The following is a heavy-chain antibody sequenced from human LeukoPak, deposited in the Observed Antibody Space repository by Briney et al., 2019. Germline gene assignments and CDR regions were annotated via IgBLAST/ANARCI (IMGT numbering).Heavy chain of an antibody. CDR2: IYSGGTA. CDR3: ARGPPRSVGASDI. J-gene: IGHJ3*02. Sequence: GGSLRLSCAASGFTVSSNYMNWVRQAPGKGLEWVSVIYSGGTAYYADSVKGRFTISRDNSKNTLYLQMNSLRAEDTAVYYCARGPPRSVGASDIWGQGTMVTVSS. CDR1: GFTVSSNY. D-gene: IGHD1-26*01. V-gene: IGHV3-53*01.